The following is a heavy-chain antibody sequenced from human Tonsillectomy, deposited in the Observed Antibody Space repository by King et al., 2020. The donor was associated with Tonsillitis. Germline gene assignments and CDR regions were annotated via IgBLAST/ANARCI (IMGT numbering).Heavy chain of an antibody. CDR1: DGSISGYY. D-gene: IGHD3-10*01. CDR2: IQYGGRP. Sequence: QLQESGPGLVNPSETLSLTCTVSDGSISGYYWSWIRQPPGKGLEWIAYIQYGGRPNHNSSLKSRAIISIDTSKGQLSLTLTSVTAADTAVYYCARHIKRGAYDIWGQGRMVTGAS. V-gene: IGHV4-59*08. CDR3: ARHIKRGAYDI. J-gene: IGHJ3*02.